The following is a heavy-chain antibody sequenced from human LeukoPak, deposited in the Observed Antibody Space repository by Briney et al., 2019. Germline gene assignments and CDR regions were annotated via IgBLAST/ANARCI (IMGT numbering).Heavy chain of an antibody. CDR3: ALPHYYDSEGASDMDV. D-gene: IGHD3-10*01. CDR2: ISRSGNTV. V-gene: IGHV3-11*04. Sequence: GGSLRLSCAASGFTFSDYYMSWIRQAPGKGLEWLSYISRSGNTVYYADSVKGRFTISRDNAKSSLYLQMNSLRAEDTAVYYCALPHYYDSEGASDMDVWGKGTTVTISS. J-gene: IGHJ6*03. CDR1: GFTFSDYY.